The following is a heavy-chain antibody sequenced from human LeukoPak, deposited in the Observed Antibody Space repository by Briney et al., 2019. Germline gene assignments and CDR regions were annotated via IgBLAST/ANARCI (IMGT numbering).Heavy chain of an antibody. D-gene: IGHD2-21*01. CDR1: GGSFSGYY. Sequence: PSETLSLTCAVYGGSFSGYYWSWIRQPPGKGLEWIGYIYYSGSTNYNPSLKSRVTISVDTSKNQFSLKLSSVTAADTAVYYCAREAVIDAFDIWGQGTMVTVSS. V-gene: IGHV4-59*01. CDR3: AREAVIDAFDI. J-gene: IGHJ3*02. CDR2: IYYSGST.